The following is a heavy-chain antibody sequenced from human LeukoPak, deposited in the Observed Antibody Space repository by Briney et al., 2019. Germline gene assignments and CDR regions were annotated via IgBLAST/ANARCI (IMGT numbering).Heavy chain of an antibody. CDR3: ARDDLYGSGKLESYFDY. D-gene: IGHD3-10*01. CDR1: GFTFSSYW. J-gene: IGHJ4*02. CDR2: IKYDGSEK. Sequence: HTGGSLRLSCAASGFTFSSYWMSWVRKAPGKGLEWVANIKYDGSEKNYVDSVKGRFTIFRDNAKNSLYLQMNSLRAEDTAVYYCARDDLYGSGKLESYFDYWGQGTLVTVSS. V-gene: IGHV3-7*01.